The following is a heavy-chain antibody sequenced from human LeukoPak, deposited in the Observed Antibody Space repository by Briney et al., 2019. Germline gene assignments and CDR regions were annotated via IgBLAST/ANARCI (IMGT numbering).Heavy chain of an antibody. D-gene: IGHD4-23*01. CDR2: ISYSGNT. CDR1: DGSISTFY. Sequence: PSETLSLTCTVSDGSISTFYWSWIRQPPGKGLEWIGYISYSGNTNYSPSLRNRVTISIGTSSSRFSLQLTSVTAADSALYYCARMTVKTPGLAFDVWGQGAVVTVSS. J-gene: IGHJ3*01. V-gene: IGHV4-59*12. CDR3: ARMTVKTPGLAFDV.